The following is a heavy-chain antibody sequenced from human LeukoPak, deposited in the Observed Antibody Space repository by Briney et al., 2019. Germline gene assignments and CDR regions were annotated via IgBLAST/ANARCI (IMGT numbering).Heavy chain of an antibody. CDR2: INSDGSST. V-gene: IGHV3-74*01. CDR1: GFTFSSYW. CDR3: ARLAYSGYDYDDY. Sequence: GGSLRLSCAASGFTFSSYWMHWVRQAPGKGLVWVSRINSDGSSTSYADSVKGRFTISRDNAKNTLYLQMNSLRAEDTVVYYCARLAYSGYDYDDYWGQGTLVTVSS. J-gene: IGHJ4*02. D-gene: IGHD5-12*01.